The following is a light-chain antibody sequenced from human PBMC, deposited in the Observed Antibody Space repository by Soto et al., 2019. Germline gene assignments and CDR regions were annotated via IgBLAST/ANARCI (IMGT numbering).Light chain of an antibody. CDR2: GAS. J-gene: IGKJ2*01. Sequence: EIVMTQSPATLSVSPGERATLSCRASQSVSSNLAWYQQKPGQAPRLLIYGASTRATGIPARSSGSGSGTEFTLTISRLLSEDFAVYYCKKYNNWPMYTFGQGTQLEIK. CDR1: QSVSSN. CDR3: KKYNNWPMYT. V-gene: IGKV3-15*01.